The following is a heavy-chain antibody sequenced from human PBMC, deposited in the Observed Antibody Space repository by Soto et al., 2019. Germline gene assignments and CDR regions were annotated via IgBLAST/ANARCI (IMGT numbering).Heavy chain of an antibody. CDR1: GFTFSSYA. D-gene: IGHD2-21*02. J-gene: IGHJ4*02. CDR2: VSIGGST. Sequence: DGQLLDSGGGLVQPEGSLRLSCAAPGFTFSSYAMGWVRQGPGKGLEWVAVVSIGGSTNYADSVRGRFTISGDNAKNTLSLQMNSLTAEDTAVYGGAKRSGACGHFDYWGQGALVTVSS. CDR3: AKRSGACGHFDY. V-gene: IGHV3-23*01.